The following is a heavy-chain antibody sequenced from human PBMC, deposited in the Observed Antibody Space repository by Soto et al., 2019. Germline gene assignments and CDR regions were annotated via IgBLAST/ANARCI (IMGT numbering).Heavy chain of an antibody. CDR3: ARGSSGLQHLRTWYFDY. D-gene: IGHD6-13*01. CDR1: GGSISSDSYY. V-gene: IGHV4-39*01. CDR2: ISYSGST. J-gene: IGHJ4*02. Sequence: PSETLSLTCTVSGGSISSDSYYWGWIRQSPEKGLEWIASISYSGSTYYNPTLKSRLIISVDTSKSQFSLKLSSVTAADTAVYYCARGSSGLQHLRTWYFDYWGQAILVTVSS.